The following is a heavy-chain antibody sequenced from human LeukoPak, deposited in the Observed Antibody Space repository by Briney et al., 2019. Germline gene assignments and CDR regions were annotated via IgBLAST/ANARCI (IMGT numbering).Heavy chain of an antibody. CDR3: ARGSSNWSTRFHS. CDR2: INPDSGDS. D-gene: IGHD6-13*01. V-gene: IGHV1-2*02. CDR1: GYTFTNFY. Sequence: GASVKVSCKASGYTFTNFYTHWVRQAPGQGLEWMGWINPDSGDSNYTQHFQGRVTMTRDTSISTAYMELSRLRSDDTAVYYCARGSSNWSTRFHSWGQGTLVTVSS. J-gene: IGHJ4*02.